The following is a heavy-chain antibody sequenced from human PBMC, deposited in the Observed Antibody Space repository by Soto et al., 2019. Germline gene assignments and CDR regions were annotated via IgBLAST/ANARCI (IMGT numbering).Heavy chain of an antibody. Sequence: SETLSLTCTVSGGSISSGDYYWSWIRQPPGKGLEWIGYIYYSGSTYYNPSLKSRVTISVDMSKNQFSLKLSSATAADTAVYYCARDCSGGSCHAAFDIWGQGTMVTVSS. V-gene: IGHV4-30-4*01. CDR3: ARDCSGGSCHAAFDI. D-gene: IGHD2-15*01. CDR1: GGSISSGDYY. J-gene: IGHJ3*02. CDR2: IYYSGST.